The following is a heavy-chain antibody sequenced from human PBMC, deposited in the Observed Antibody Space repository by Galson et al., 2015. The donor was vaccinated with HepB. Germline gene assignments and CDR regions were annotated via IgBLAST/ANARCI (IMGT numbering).Heavy chain of an antibody. CDR3: ARDRGYSYGYFDY. CDR1: GFTFSSYS. V-gene: IGHV3-21*01. CDR2: ISSSSSYI. D-gene: IGHD5-18*01. Sequence: SLRLSCAASGFTFSSYSMNWVRQAPGKGLEWVSSISSSSSYIYYADSVKGRFTISRDNAKNSLYLQMNSLRAEDTAVYYCARDRGYSYGYFDYWGQGTLVTVSS. J-gene: IGHJ4*02.